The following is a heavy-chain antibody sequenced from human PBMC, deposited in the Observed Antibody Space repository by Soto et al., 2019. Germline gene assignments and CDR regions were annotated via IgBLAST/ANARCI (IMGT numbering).Heavy chain of an antibody. CDR3: ARRSRDVYSAFGL. CDR2: IYYSGST. J-gene: IGHJ4*02. V-gene: IGHV4-39*01. Sequence: PSETLSLTCTVSDGSISSSIYYWGWIRQPPGKGLEWLGSIYYSGSTYYNPSLKTRVSISLDTSKSQFSLHLRSVSAADTAVYYCARRSRDVYSAFGLWGQGTLVTVSS. CDR1: DGSISSSIYY. D-gene: IGHD3-16*01.